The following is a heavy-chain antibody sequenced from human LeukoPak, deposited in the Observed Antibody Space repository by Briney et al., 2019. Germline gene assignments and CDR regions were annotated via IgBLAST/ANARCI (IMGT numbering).Heavy chain of an antibody. Sequence: SGGSLRLSCAASGFTVSSNYMSWVRQAPGKGLEWVSIIYSGGSTYYADSVKGRFSISRDNSKNTLYLQMNSLRAEDTAVYYCAKLGRELIYEFDYWGQGTLVTVSS. CDR2: IYSGGST. V-gene: IGHV3-66*01. CDR3: AKLGRELIYEFDY. CDR1: GFTVSSNY. J-gene: IGHJ4*02. D-gene: IGHD1-26*01.